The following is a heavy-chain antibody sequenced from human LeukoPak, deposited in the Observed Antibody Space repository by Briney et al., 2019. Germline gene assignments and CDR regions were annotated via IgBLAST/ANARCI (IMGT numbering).Heavy chain of an antibody. V-gene: IGHV4-34*01. Sequence: SETLSLTCAVYGGSFSGYYWSWIRQPPGKGLEWIGEINHSGSTNYNPSLKSRVTISVDTSKNQFSLKLSSVIAADTAVYYCARDGAAAGAFDIWGQGTMVTVSS. CDR2: INHSGST. CDR3: ARDGAAAGAFDI. J-gene: IGHJ3*02. CDR1: GGSFSGYY. D-gene: IGHD6-13*01.